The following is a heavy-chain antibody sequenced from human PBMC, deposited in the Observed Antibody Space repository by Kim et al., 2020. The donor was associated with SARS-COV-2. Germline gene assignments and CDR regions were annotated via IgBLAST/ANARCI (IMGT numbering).Heavy chain of an antibody. CDR3: ARHRSAPYSFDY. D-gene: IGHD2-21*01. J-gene: IGHJ4*02. Sequence: SETLSLTCTVSGGSISNYFWSWIRQPPGRGLEWIGYIYYSGSVNRNPSLTSRVTMSVDTSKNQFSLKLSSVTVADTAVYFCARHRSAPYSFDYWGQGNLVTVSS. V-gene: IGHV4-59*08. CDR1: GGSISNYF. CDR2: IYYSGSV.